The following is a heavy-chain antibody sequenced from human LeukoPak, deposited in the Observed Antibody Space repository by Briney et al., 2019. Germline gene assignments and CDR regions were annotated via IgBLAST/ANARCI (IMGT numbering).Heavy chain of an antibody. J-gene: IGHJ6*02. D-gene: IGHD5-18*01. CDR1: GFTFRTYW. CDR3: AKDGNRGYSYGPDYYYYYGMDV. Sequence: GESLRLSCVASGFTFRTYWMVWVRQAPGKGPEWVANIKEDGSTKNYVDSVKGRSSISRDNAKNSLYLQMNSLRAEDTAVYYCAKDGNRGYSYGPDYYYYYGMDVWGQGTTVTVSS. CDR2: IKEDGSTK. V-gene: IGHV3-7*01.